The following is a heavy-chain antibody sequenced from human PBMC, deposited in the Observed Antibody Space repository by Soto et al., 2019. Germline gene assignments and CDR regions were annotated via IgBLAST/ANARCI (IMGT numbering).Heavy chain of an antibody. CDR2: IYPGDSDT. CDR1: GYSXTTYW. Sequence: PGESLKISCKGSGYSXTTYWFGWVRQMPGKGLEGMVIIYPGDSDTRYSPSFQGQVTISADKSINTTYLQWSSLKASDTAIYYCARQAAAGKYYYAMDVWGQGTTVTVS. J-gene: IGHJ6*02. V-gene: IGHV5-51*01. D-gene: IGHD6-13*01. CDR3: ARQAAAGKYYYAMDV.